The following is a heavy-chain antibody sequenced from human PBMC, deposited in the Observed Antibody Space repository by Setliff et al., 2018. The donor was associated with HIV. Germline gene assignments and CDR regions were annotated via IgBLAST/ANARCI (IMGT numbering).Heavy chain of an antibody. CDR3: ASLSGYSGDAFDV. CDR1: TYSFTNYC. Sequence: GESLKISCEGSTYSFTNYCIAWVRQLPEKGLEWMGIIYPGDSDSRYSPSFQGQVTISADKSISTTYLQWSSLKASDTAMYYCASLSGYSGDAFDVWGQGTMVTVS. J-gene: IGHJ3*01. CDR2: IYPGDSDS. V-gene: IGHV5-51*01. D-gene: IGHD3-22*01.